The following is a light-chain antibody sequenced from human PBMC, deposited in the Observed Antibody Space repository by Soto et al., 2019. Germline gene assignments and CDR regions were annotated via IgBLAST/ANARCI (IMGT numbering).Light chain of an antibody. CDR1: QDIGPY. J-gene: IGKJ4*01. Sequence: DIQMTQSPSSLSASVGDRVTITCRASQDIGPYLAWYQQKSGRVPELLIYSASTWQSGVPSRFSGSGSGADFSLTISGLQPEDAATYYCQQYDSGPLTFGGGTKVEI. CDR3: QQYDSGPLT. CDR2: SAS. V-gene: IGKV1-27*01.